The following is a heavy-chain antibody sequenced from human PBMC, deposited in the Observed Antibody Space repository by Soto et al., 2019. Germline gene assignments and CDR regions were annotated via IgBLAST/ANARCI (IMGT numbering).Heavy chain of an antibody. J-gene: IGHJ6*02. CDR3: ARAECSSPDCLTAYYSYGLDV. D-gene: IGHD3-9*01. CDR1: GFTVSNFE. V-gene: IGHV3-48*03. Sequence: GGALRVACAAPGFTVSNFEMHWVRQAPGKGLEWVSYINTAGSTKYYAESVKGRFTISRDNARNSLFLQMNSLRAEDTAVYYCARAECSSPDCLTAYYSYGLDVWGQGSTVTVSS. CDR2: INTAGSTK.